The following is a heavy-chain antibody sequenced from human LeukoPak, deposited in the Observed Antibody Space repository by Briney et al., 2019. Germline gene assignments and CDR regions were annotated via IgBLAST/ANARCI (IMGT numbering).Heavy chain of an antibody. J-gene: IGHJ4*02. Sequence: GASVTVSCKASGYTFTSYDINWVRQAAGQGLEWMGWMNPNSGNTGYAQKFQGRVTITRNTSISTAYMELSSLRSEDTAVYYCARGRSGYGRPDYWGQGTLVTVSS. CDR3: ARGRSGYGRPDY. CDR2: MNPNSGNT. D-gene: IGHD5-12*01. CDR1: GYTFTSYD. V-gene: IGHV1-8*03.